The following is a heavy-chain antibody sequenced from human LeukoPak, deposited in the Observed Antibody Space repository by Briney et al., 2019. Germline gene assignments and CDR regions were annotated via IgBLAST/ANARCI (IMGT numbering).Heavy chain of an antibody. J-gene: IGHJ4*02. CDR1: GFTVSSNY. D-gene: IGHD1-26*01. CDR3: AKSGGSYPYYFDY. CDR2: ISGSGDNT. Sequence: GGSLRLSCAASGFTVSSNYMSWVRQAPGKGLEWVSAISGSGDNTYYADSVKGRFTISRDNSKNTLYLQMNSLRAEDTAVYYCAKSGGSYPYYFDYWGQGTLVTVSS. V-gene: IGHV3-23*01.